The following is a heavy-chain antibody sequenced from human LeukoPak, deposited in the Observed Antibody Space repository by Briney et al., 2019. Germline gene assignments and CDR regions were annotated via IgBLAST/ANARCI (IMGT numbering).Heavy chain of an antibody. J-gene: IGHJ3*02. Sequence: ASVTVSCKASAYTFTNFGISWVRQAPGQGLEWMGWISVYKGDTSYAQILQGRVTMTTDTSTSTAYMELRSLRSDDTAVYYCARAGGWARGDYKADAFDIWGQGTMVSVSS. D-gene: IGHD6-19*01. CDR3: ARAGGWARGDYKADAFDI. V-gene: IGHV1-18*01. CDR1: AYTFTNFG. CDR2: ISVYKGDT.